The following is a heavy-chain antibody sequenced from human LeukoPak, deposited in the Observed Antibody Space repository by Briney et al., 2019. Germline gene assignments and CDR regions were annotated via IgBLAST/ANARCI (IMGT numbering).Heavy chain of an antibody. CDR1: GFTFSSYN. Sequence: PGGSLRLSCAASGFTFSSYNMNWVRQAPGKELEWVSSISSSSNYKYYADSVKGRFTISRDNAKNSLYLQMNSLRAEDTAVYYCARGNSAYDYWGQGTLVAVSS. CDR3: ARGNSAYDY. CDR2: ISSSSNYK. J-gene: IGHJ4*02. V-gene: IGHV3-21*01. D-gene: IGHD5-12*01.